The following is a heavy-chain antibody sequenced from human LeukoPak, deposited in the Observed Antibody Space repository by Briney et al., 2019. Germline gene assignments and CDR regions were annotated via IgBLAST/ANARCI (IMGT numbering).Heavy chain of an antibody. CDR2: ISYDGSNK. CDR3: ARTSPTKSLDY. Sequence: PGGSLRLSCAASGFTFSSYAIHWVRQAPGKGLEWVAVISYDGSNKYYADSVKGRFTISRDNAKNSLYLQMNSLRAEDTAVYYCARTSPTKSLDYWGQGTLVTVSS. D-gene: IGHD2-2*01. J-gene: IGHJ4*02. CDR1: GFTFSSYA. V-gene: IGHV3-30-3*01.